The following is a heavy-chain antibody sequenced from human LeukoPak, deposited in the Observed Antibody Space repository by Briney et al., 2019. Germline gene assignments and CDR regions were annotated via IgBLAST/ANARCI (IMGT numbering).Heavy chain of an antibody. V-gene: IGHV3-23*01. D-gene: IGHD5-18*01. CDR2: ISGSGGST. CDR1: GFTFTSYA. Sequence: GGSLRLSCAASGFTFTSYAMSWVRQAPGKGLDWVSAISGSGGSTYSADSVKGRFTISRDNSKNTLYLQMNSLRAEDTAVYYCAKVDTAMVDAFDIWGQGTMVTVSS. CDR3: AKVDTAMVDAFDI. J-gene: IGHJ3*02.